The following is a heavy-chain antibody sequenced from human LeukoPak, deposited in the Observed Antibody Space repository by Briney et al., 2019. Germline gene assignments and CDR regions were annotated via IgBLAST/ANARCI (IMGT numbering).Heavy chain of an antibody. J-gene: IGHJ5*02. CDR1: GFTFSSYA. Sequence: GGSLRLSRAASGFTFSSYALHWVRPAPGKGLEGVGVISYDGNNIYYADSVRGRFTISRDNSKNTLYLQIHSLRAEDTAVYWCARERLAVSGSNWFDPWGQGTLVTVSS. V-gene: IGHV3-30*04. CDR2: ISYDGNNI. CDR3: ARERLAVSGSNWFDP. D-gene: IGHD6-19*01.